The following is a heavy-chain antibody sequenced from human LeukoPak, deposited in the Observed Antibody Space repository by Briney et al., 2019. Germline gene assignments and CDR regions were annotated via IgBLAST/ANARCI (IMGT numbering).Heavy chain of an antibody. V-gene: IGHV4-4*02. J-gene: IGHJ6*02. CDR3: ARRIAAAAYLGYYYYYYGMDV. Sequence: PSGTLALTCAVSGGSISSSNWWSWVRQPPGKGLEWIGEIYHSGSTNYNPSLKSRVTISVDKSKNQFSLKLSSVTAADTAVYYCARRIAAAAYLGYYYYYYGMDVWGQGTTVTVSS. CDR2: IYHSGST. CDR1: GGSISSSNW. D-gene: IGHD6-25*01.